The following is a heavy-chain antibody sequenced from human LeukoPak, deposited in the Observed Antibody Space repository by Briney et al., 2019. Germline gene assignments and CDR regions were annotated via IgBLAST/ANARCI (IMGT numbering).Heavy chain of an antibody. D-gene: IGHD6-19*01. V-gene: IGHV3-30-3*01. Sequence: GGSLRLSCAPSGFTFSSYAMHWVRQAPGKGLEWVAVISYAGSNKFYADSVRGRVTISRDNSKSTLYLQMNSLRAEDTAVYYCAKVRWDNSGWYYLDYWGQGTLVTVSS. J-gene: IGHJ4*02. CDR2: ISYAGSNK. CDR3: AKVRWDNSGWYYLDY. CDR1: GFTFSSYA.